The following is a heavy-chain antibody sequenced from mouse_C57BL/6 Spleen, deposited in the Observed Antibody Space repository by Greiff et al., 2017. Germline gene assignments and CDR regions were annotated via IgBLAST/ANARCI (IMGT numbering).Heavy chain of an antibody. J-gene: IGHJ2*01. CDR2: IDPSDSET. CDR1: GYTFTSYW. D-gene: IGHD1-1*01. V-gene: IGHV1-52*01. CDR3: AREGYYYGSSYFDY. Sequence: QVQLQQPGAELVRPGSSVKLSCKASGYTFTSYWMHWVKQRPIQGLEWIGNIDPSDSETHYNQKFKDKATLTVDKSSSTAYMQLSSLTSEDSAVXYCAREGYYYGSSYFDYWGQGTTLTVSS.